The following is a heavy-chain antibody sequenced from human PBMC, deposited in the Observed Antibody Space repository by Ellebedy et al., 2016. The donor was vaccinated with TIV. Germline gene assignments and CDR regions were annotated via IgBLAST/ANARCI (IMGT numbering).Heavy chain of an antibody. V-gene: IGHV3-7*03. CDR2: IKQDRSEK. CDR3: ARLQMTTTFNWFDP. CDR1: GFTFSSYW. D-gene: IGHD4-17*01. Sequence: GGSLRLXXAASGFTFSSYWMSWVRQAPGKGLEWVANIKQDRSEKYYVDSVKGRFTISRDNAKNPLYLQMNSLRAEDTAVYYCARLQMTTTFNWFDPWGQGTLVTVSS. J-gene: IGHJ5*02.